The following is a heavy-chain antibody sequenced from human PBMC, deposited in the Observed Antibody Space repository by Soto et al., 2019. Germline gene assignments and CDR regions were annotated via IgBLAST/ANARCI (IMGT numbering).Heavy chain of an antibody. Sequence: SETLSLTCTVSGDSVSRGGYFCSWIRQSRGKGLEWLGHIHNSGNTEYNPILRGRVTISIDTSKNHFSLNLRSVTAADTAVYYCARPDSAGRWAAWFWGQGTMVTVSS. CDR2: IHNSGNT. V-gene: IGHV4-61*03. D-gene: IGHD2-15*01. J-gene: IGHJ1*01. CDR1: GDSVSRGGYF. CDR3: ARPDSAGRWAAWF.